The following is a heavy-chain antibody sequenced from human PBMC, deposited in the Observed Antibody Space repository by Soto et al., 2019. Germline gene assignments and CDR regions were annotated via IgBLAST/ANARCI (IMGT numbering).Heavy chain of an antibody. J-gene: IGHJ4*02. CDR1: GGSISSGGYS. CDR3: AREGYGDYMDY. V-gene: IGHV4-30-2*01. D-gene: IGHD4-17*01. CDR2: IYHSGST. Sequence: SETLPLTCAASGGSISSGGYSWSGIRQPPGKDLEWIGCIYHSGSTYSNPSLKSRVIISVDRSKNQFSLKLSSVTAADTAVYYCAREGYGDYMDYWGQGTLVTVSS.